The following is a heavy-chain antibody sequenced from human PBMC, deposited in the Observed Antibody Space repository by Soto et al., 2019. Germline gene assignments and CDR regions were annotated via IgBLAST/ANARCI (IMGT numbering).Heavy chain of an antibody. V-gene: IGHV1-69*13. CDR2: IIPIFGTA. J-gene: IGHJ3*02. CDR3: ARARDYGAPGAFDI. CDR1: GGTFSSYA. D-gene: IGHD4-17*01. Sequence: SVKVSCKASGGTFSSYAISWVRQAPGQGLEWMGGIIPIFGTANYAQKFQGRVTITADESTSTAYMELSSLRSEDTAVYYCARARDYGAPGAFDIWGQGTMVTVSS.